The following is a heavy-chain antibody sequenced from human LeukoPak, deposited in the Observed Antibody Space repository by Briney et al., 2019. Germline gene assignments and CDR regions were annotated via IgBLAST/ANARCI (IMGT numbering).Heavy chain of an antibody. J-gene: IGHJ4*02. V-gene: IGHV3-21*04. CDR1: GFTFSTYN. Sequence: GGSLRLSCAASGFTFSTYNMNWVRQAPGKGLEWVSSITSSSSYTFYADSVKGRFTISRDNAKNSLYLQMNSLRAEDTAVYYCAKAVAVGGIAVAGTQGHWGQGTLVTVSS. CDR2: ITSSSSYT. D-gene: IGHD6-19*01. CDR3: AKAVAVGGIAVAGTQGH.